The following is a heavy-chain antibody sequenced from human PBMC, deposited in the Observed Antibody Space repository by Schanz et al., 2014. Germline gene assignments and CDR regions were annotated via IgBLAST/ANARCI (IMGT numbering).Heavy chain of an antibody. CDR3: ARTGYDPSLTH. J-gene: IGHJ4*02. Sequence: QVQLVQSGSEVTKPGSSVKVSCTASGDTFRSYTINWVRHAPGQGLEWMGRIIPITGITNYAQKFQGRVTFTADKSTSTAFLEVNSLRSEDTAVYYCARTGYDPSLTHWGQGTLVTVSS. CDR2: IIPITGIT. D-gene: IGHD5-12*01. V-gene: IGHV1-69*02. CDR1: GDTFRSYT.